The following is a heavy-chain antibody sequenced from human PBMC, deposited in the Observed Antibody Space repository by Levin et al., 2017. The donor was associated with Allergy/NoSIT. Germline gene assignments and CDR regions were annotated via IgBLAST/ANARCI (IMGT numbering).Heavy chain of an antibody. CDR1: GYTFTSYA. D-gene: IGHD3-9*01. CDR2: INAGNGNT. J-gene: IGHJ4*02. Sequence: ASVKVSCKASGYTFTSYAMHWVRQAPGQRLEWMGWINAGNGNTKYLQKFQGRVTITRDTSASTAYMELSSLRSEDTAVYYCARVAWFNSRQWPPWGYWGQGTLVTVSS. V-gene: IGHV1-3*01. CDR3: ARVAWFNSRQWPPWGY.